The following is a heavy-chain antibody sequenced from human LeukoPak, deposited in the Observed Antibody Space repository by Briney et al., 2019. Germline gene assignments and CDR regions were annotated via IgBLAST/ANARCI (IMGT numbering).Heavy chain of an antibody. CDR1: GGSFSGFY. Sequence: SETLSLTCAVYGGSFSGFYWSWIRQPPGKGLEWIGEINHSGSTYYNPSLKSRVTISEDTSKNQFSLKLTSVTAADTAVYYCARRSYYYDSSGYPDYWFDPWGQGTLVTVSS. D-gene: IGHD3-22*01. CDR2: INHSGST. V-gene: IGHV4-34*01. CDR3: ARRSYYYDSSGYPDYWFDP. J-gene: IGHJ5*02.